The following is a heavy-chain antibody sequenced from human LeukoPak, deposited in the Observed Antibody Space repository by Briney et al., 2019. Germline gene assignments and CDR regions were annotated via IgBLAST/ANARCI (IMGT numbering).Heavy chain of an antibody. CDR1: GFTFKNAW. D-gene: IGHD3-22*01. CDR3: SSGYDY. J-gene: IGHJ4*02. CDR2: IKSKTDGETT. Sequence: GGSLRLSCAASGFTFKNAWMTWVRQAPGKGLEWVGRIKSKTDGETTHYAAPVNGRFIISRDDSKNTVYLQMTTLKTEDTAVYYCSSGYDYWGQGTLVTVSS. V-gene: IGHV3-15*05.